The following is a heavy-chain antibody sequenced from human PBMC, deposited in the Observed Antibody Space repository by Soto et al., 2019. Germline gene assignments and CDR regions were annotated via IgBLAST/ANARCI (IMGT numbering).Heavy chain of an antibody. V-gene: IGHV4-59*01. D-gene: IGHD1-26*01. CDR2: IYYSGST. CDR3: ARAYSGTPTGLFDY. Sequence: SETLSLTCTVSGGSISNYYWSWILQPPGKGLEWIGYIYYSGSTNYNPSLKSRVTISVDTSKNQFSLKLSSVTAADTAVYYCARAYSGTPTGLFDYWGQGTLVTVSS. J-gene: IGHJ4*02. CDR1: GGSISNYY.